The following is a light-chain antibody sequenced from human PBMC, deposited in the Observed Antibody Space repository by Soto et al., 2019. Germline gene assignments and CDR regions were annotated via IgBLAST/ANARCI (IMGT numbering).Light chain of an antibody. V-gene: IGLV1-40*01. J-gene: IGLJ3*02. CDR3: QSYAGRLCGCV. CDR2: GNN. Sequence: QSALTQPPSVSGAPGQRITISCTGSSSDIGADDDVHWYQQHPGTAPKLLIYGNNNRPSGVPNRFSGSKSGTSASLAITGLLPEDEADYYCQSYAGRLCGCVFGGGTKLTVL. CDR1: SSDIGADDD.